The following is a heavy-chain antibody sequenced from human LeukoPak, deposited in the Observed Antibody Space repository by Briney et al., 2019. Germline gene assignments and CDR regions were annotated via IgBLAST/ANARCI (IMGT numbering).Heavy chain of an antibody. J-gene: IGHJ5*02. Sequence: SETLSLTCTVSGGSISSHYWSWIRQPPGKGLEWIGYIYYSGSTNYNPSLKSRVTISVDTSKNQFSLKLSSVTAADTAVSYCARGGNCFDPWGQGTLVTVSS. V-gene: IGHV4-59*11. CDR1: GGSISSHY. CDR3: ARGGNCFDP. CDR2: IYYSGST.